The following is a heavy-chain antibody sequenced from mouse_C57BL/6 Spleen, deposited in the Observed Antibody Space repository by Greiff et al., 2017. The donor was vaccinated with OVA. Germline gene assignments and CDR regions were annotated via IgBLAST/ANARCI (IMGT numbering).Heavy chain of an antibody. CDR1: GYTFTDYY. CDR3: ARASRFSTTVVGYFDV. CDR2: INPNNGGT. D-gene: IGHD1-1*01. Sequence: EVKLQQSGPELVKPGASVKISCKASGYTFTDYYMNWVKQRHGTSLEWIGDINPNNGGTSYNQKFKGKATLTVDKSSSTAYMELRSLTSEDSAVYYCARASRFSTTVVGYFDVWGTGTTGTVSS. J-gene: IGHJ1*03. V-gene: IGHV1-26*01.